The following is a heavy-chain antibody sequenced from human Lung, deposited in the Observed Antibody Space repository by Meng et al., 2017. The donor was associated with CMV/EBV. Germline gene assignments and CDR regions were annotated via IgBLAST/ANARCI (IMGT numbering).Heavy chain of an antibody. Sequence: VKLRESSPDPVTPAGTLSLTCAVSGYSITNHNWWAWVRQPPGKGLEWIGEIPHRGSSAYNPSLKSRVSMSIDKSKNQFSLKLTSVTAADTAVYHCLRRSGGSVWGQGTLVTVSS. CDR2: IPHRGSS. CDR1: GYSITNHNW. V-gene: IGHV4-4*02. D-gene: IGHD3-10*01. J-gene: IGHJ1*01. CDR3: LRRSGGSV.